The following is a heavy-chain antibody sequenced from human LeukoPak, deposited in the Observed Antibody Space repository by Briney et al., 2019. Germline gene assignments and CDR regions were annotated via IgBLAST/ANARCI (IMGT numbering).Heavy chain of an antibody. D-gene: IGHD4-17*01. J-gene: IGHJ4*02. CDR3: ARGPSYGDYVFDY. CDR1: GFTFSSYS. CDR2: ISSSSSYI. Sequence: GGSLRLSCAASGFTFSSYSMNWVRQAPGKGLEWVSSISSSSSYIYYADSVKGRFTISRDNAKNSLYLQMNSLRAEDTAVYYCARGPSYGDYVFDYWGQGTLVTVSS. V-gene: IGHV3-21*01.